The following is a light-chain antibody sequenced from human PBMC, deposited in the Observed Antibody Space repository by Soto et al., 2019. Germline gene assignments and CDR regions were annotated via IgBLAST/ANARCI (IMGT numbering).Light chain of an antibody. CDR2: EVS. CDR1: ISDVGNYKY. V-gene: IGLV2-14*01. Sequence: QAALTQPASVSGSRGQSITMACTGTISDVGNYKYVSWYQQHPGKAPKLMIYEVSNRPSGVSNRFSGSKSGNTASLTISGLQAEDETDYYCLSYTSSGTYVFGTGTKVTVL. J-gene: IGLJ1*01. CDR3: LSYTSSGTYV.